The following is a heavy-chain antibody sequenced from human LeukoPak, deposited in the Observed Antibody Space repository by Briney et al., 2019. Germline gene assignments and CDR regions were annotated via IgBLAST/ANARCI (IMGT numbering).Heavy chain of an antibody. Sequence: ASVKVSCTASGYTFTGYYMHWVRQAPGQGLEWMGWINPNSGGTNYAQKFQGRVTMTRDTSISTAYMELSRLRSDDTAVYYCARDLLVGATELVYWGQGTLVTVSS. CDR2: INPNSGGT. D-gene: IGHD1-26*01. CDR3: ARDLLVGATELVY. CDR1: GYTFTGYY. J-gene: IGHJ4*02. V-gene: IGHV1-2*02.